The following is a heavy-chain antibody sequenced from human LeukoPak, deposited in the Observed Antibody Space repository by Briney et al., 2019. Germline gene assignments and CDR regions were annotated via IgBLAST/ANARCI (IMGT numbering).Heavy chain of an antibody. J-gene: IGHJ5*02. CDR1: GYTFTSYG. CDR2: ISAYNGNT. CDR3: ARAQPQVTIFGVVIHGWFDP. Sequence: ASVKVSCKASGYTFTSYGISWVRQAPGQGLEWMGWISAYNGNTNYAQELQGRVTMTTDTSTSTAYMELRSLRSDDTAVYYCARAQPQVTIFGVVIHGWFDPWGQGTLVTVSS. V-gene: IGHV1-18*01. D-gene: IGHD3-3*01.